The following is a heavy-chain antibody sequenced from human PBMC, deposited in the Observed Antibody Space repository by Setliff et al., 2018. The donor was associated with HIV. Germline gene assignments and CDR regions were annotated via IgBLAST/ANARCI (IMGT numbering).Heavy chain of an antibody. J-gene: IGHJ3*02. CDR3: AGRNTMVRGIIIDPYDAFDM. V-gene: IGHV4-39*01. D-gene: IGHD3-10*01. Sequence: SETLSLTCTVSGGSISSSNYYWGWIRQPPGKGLQWIGSIYDTGSTYYNPSLKSRVTISVDTSKNQFSLNLSSVTATDTAVYYCAGRNTMVRGIIIDPYDAFDMWGQGTVVTVSS. CDR1: GGSISSSNYY. CDR2: IYDTGST.